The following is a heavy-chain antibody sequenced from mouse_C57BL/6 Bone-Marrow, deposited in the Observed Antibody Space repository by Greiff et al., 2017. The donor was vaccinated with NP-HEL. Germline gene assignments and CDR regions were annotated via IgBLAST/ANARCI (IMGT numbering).Heavy chain of an antibody. CDR2: ISGGGGNT. J-gene: IGHJ1*03. CDR3: ARQLHYYDSSYFSYWYFDV. CDR1: GFTFSSYT. Sequence: EVKLMESGGGLVKPGGSLKLSCAASGFTFSSYTMSWVRQTPEKRLEWVATISGGGGNTYYPDSVKGRFIISRDNAKNTLYLQMSSLRSEDTALYYCARQLHYYDSSYFSYWYFDVWGTGTTVTVSS. D-gene: IGHD1-1*01. V-gene: IGHV5-9*01.